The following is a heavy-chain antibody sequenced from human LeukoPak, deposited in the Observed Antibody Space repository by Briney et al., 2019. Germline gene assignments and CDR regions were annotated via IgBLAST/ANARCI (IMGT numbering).Heavy chain of an antibody. D-gene: IGHD6-19*01. CDR2: INPKSGVT. CDR1: AYTLSGYY. V-gene: IGHV1-2*02. J-gene: IGHJ4*02. CDR3: ARRIAVAGSPVYYFDY. Sequence: ASVKVSCKASAYTLSGYYMHWVRQAPGRGLEWMGWINPKSGVTNYAQKFQGRVTVTWDTSINTTFMELSRLRSDDTAVYYCARRIAVAGSPVYYFDYWGQGTLVTVSS.